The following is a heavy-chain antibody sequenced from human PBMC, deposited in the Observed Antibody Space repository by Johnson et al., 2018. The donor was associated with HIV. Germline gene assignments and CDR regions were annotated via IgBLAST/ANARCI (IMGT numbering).Heavy chain of an antibody. CDR2: IKQDGSEK. V-gene: IGHV3-7*01. Sequence: MLLVESGGGLVQPGGSLRLSCAASGFSFNSYWMSWVRQAPGKGLDWVANIKQDGSEKYYVDSVKGRFTISRDNAKNSLYLQMNSLRAEDTAVYYCARGPSAYCGGDCPGGAFDIWGQGTMVTVSS. J-gene: IGHJ3*02. CDR3: ARGPSAYCGGDCPGGAFDI. D-gene: IGHD2-21*02. CDR1: GFSFNSYW.